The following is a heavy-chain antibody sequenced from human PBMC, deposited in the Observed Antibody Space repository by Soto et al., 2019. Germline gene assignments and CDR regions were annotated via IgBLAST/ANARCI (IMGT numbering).Heavy chain of an antibody. CDR1: GYTFTSYG. J-gene: IGHJ6*02. Sequence: QVQLVQSGAEVKKHGASVKVSCQASGYTFTSYGISWVRQAPGQGLEWMGWIRAYNGNTNYAQQLRGRVTMTTDTSASPAYMALRSLRSDDTAVYYCARDLPTMDVWGQGTTVTVSS. V-gene: IGHV1-18*01. CDR2: IRAYNGNT. CDR3: ARDLPTMDV.